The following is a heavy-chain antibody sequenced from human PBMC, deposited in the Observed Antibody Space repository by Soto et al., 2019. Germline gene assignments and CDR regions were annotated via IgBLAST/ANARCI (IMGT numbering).Heavy chain of an antibody. J-gene: IGHJ4*02. CDR1: GFSLSTSGVG. D-gene: IGHD3-10*01. CDR3: ARPYYYGSGSYPSVFDY. V-gene: IGHV2-5*02. Sequence: QITLKESGPTLVKPTQTLTLTCTFSGFSLSTSGVGVGWIRQPPGKALEWLALIYWDDDKRYSPSLKSRLTITKDNSENQVVLTMTNMDPVDTATYYCARPYYYGSGSYPSVFDYWGQGTLVTVSS. CDR2: IYWDDDK.